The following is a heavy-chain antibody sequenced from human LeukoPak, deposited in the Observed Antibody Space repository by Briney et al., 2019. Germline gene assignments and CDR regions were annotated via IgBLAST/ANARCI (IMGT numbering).Heavy chain of an antibody. CDR1: GGSISGGDYY. CDR2: IYYSGST. V-gene: IGHV4-30-4*08. Sequence: SQTLSLTCTVSGGSISGGDYYWSWIRQPPGKGLEWIGYIYYSGSTYYNPSLKSRVTISVDTSKNQFSLKLSSVTAADTAVYYCARDLSYGQRNWFDPWGQGTLVTVSS. CDR3: ARDLSYGQRNWFDP. J-gene: IGHJ5*02. D-gene: IGHD5-18*01.